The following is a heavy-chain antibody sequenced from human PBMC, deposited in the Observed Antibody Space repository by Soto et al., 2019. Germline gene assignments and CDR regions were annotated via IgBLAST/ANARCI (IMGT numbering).Heavy chain of an antibody. CDR1: GYTFTDYY. J-gene: IGHJ4*02. D-gene: IGHD3-16*01. CDR3: ATLGAGAFDH. V-gene: IGHV1-2*04. CDR2: INPNSGAT. Sequence: QVQLVQSGAEVKNPGASVKVSCKTSGYTFTDYYIHWVRQAPGQGFEGMGWINPNSGATKYSQKFQGWVTMTRDTSIRTAYMELSRLRSDDTAIYYCATLGAGAFDHWGQGSLVTVSS.